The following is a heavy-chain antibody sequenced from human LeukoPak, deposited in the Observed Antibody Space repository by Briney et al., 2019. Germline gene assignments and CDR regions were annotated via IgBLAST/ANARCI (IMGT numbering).Heavy chain of an antibody. V-gene: IGHV1-24*01. CDR2: VDPEDGET. CDR3: ARARGNYDASDI. CDR1: GYILTELS. Sequence: ASVKVSCKVSGYILTELSMHWVRQAPGKGLEWMGGVDPEDGETMYAQKFQGRVTMTEDTSTDTAYMELSSLRSEDTAVYYCARARGNYDASDIWGQGTIVTVSS. J-gene: IGHJ3*02. D-gene: IGHD1-7*01.